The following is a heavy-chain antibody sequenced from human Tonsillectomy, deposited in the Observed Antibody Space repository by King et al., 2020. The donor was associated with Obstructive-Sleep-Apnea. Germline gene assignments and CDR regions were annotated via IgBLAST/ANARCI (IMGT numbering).Heavy chain of an antibody. CDR1: GGSISSTNW. CDR2: IHHSGST. D-gene: IGHD5-24*01. V-gene: IGHV4-4*02. Sequence: QLQESGPGLVKPSGTLSLTYAVSGGSISSTNWWSWVRQSPGKGLRWIGEIHHSGSTTYNPSLKSRVTISVDKSKNQFSLKLNSVTAADTAVYYCARVTWRPYYYGMDVWGQGTTVTVSS. CDR3: ARVTWRPYYYGMDV. J-gene: IGHJ6*02.